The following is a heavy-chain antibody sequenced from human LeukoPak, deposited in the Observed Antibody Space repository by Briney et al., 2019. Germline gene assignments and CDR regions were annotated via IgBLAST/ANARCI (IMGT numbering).Heavy chain of an antibody. CDR3: ARSSASSPRWPRGNWFDP. J-gene: IGHJ5*02. D-gene: IGHD4-23*01. CDR1: GGSISSSSYY. CDR2: IYYSGST. Sequence: SETLSLTCTVSGGSISSSSYYWGWIRQPPGKGLEWIGSIYYSGSTYYNPSLKSRVTISVDTSKNQFSLKLSSVTAADTAVYYCARSSASSPRWPRGNWFDPWGQGTLVTVSS. V-gene: IGHV4-39*01.